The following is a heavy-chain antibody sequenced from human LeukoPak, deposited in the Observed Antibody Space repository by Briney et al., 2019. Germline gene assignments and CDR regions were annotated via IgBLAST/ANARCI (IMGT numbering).Heavy chain of an antibody. V-gene: IGHV1-2*02. J-gene: IGHJ3*02. D-gene: IGHD3-10*01. CDR3: ARSSHYYDAFDI. Sequence: ASVKVSCKPSGYTFTRYYMHWVRQAPGQGLEWMGWINPNSGGTNYAQKFQGRVTMTRDTSISTAYMELSRLRSDDTAVYYCARSSHYYDAFDIWGQGTMVTFSS. CDR2: INPNSGGT. CDR1: GYTFTRYY.